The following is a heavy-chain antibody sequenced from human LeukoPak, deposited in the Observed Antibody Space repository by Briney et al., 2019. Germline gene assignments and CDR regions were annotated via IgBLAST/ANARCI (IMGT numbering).Heavy chain of an antibody. Sequence: TGGSLRLSCAASGFTFSSYSMNWFRQAPGKGLEWVSSISSSSSNIYYAYPVKGRFTNSRDNAKNSLYLEMHSLRAEDTDVYYCARDCSSASCSEYYFDYWGQGTLVTVSS. CDR2: ISSSSSNI. V-gene: IGHV3-21*01. CDR3: ARDCSSASCSEYYFDY. D-gene: IGHD2-2*01. CDR1: GFTFSSYS. J-gene: IGHJ4*02.